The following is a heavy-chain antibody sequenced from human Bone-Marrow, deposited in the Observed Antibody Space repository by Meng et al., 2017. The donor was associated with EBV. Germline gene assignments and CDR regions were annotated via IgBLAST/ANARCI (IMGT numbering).Heavy chain of an antibody. Sequence: QLQLQESGPGLVKPSETLSPTCTVSGCFISSSSYYWGLIRQPPGKGLEWIGEINHSGSTNYNPSLKSRVTISVDTSKNQFSLKLSSVTAADTAVYYCARGPRIVVVPAAMKNWFDPWGQGTLVTVSS. V-gene: IGHV4-39*07. CDR2: INHSGST. D-gene: IGHD2-2*01. CDR3: ARGPRIVVVPAAMKNWFDP. CDR1: GCFISSSSYY. J-gene: IGHJ5*02.